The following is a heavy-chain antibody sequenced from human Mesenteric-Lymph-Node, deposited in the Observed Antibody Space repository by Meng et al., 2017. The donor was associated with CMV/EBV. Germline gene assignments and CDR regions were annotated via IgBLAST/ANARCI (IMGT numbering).Heavy chain of an antibody. D-gene: IGHD3-3*01. CDR2: IYYGGNT. Sequence: GSLRLSCTVSGGSISSRSYYWGWIRQPPGKGLEWIGTIYYGGNTYQNPSLKSRVTISVDTSKNQFSLKLSSLTAADTAVYYCARDTLSYTEKYYDFWSGQISFYYYGMDVWGQGTTVTVSS. CDR1: GGSISSRSYY. V-gene: IGHV4-39*07. J-gene: IGHJ6*02. CDR3: ARDTLSYTEKYYDFWSGQISFYYYGMDV.